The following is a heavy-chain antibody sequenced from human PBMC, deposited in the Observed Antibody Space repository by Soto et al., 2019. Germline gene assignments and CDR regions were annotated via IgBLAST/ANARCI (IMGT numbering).Heavy chain of an antibody. CDR1: GGTFSSYA. Sequence: SVKVSCKASGGTFSSYAISWVRQAPGQGLEWMGGIIPIFGTANYAQKFQGRVTITADESTSTAYMELSSLRSEDTAVYYCARAPQPPYYYDSSGFDYWGQGTLVTVSS. CDR3: ARAPQPPYYYDSSGFDY. D-gene: IGHD3-22*01. J-gene: IGHJ4*02. V-gene: IGHV1-69*13. CDR2: IIPIFGTA.